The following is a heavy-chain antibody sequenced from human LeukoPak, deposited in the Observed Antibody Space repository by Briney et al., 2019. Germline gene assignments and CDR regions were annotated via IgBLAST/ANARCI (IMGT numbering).Heavy chain of an antibody. CDR1: GYSLCSGYY. V-gene: IGHV4-38-2*01. CDR3: ARAAGYCSGGSCYSRDNWFDP. D-gene: IGHD2-15*01. Sequence: SETLSLTCAVPGYSLCSGYYWGWTRQPPGKGLEWIGSIYLSGSTYYNPSLRSRVTISVETSKNQFYLKLRSVPAADTAVYYCARAAGYCSGGSCYSRDNWFDPWGQGTLVTVSS. J-gene: IGHJ5*02. CDR2: IYLSGST.